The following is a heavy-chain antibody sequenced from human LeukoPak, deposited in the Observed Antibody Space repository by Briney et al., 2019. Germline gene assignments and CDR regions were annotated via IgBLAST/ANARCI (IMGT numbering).Heavy chain of an antibody. CDR3: VRGFRGGPFDY. CDR2: INRSGGST. D-gene: IGHD3-10*01. J-gene: IGHJ4*02. Sequence: GGSLRLSCAASGFTFDDYGMSWVRQAPGKGLEWVSGINRSGGSTGYADSVKGRFTISRDNAKNSLYLQMNSLRAEDAALYYCVRGFRGGPFDYWGQGTLVTASS. V-gene: IGHV3-20*04. CDR1: GFTFDDYG.